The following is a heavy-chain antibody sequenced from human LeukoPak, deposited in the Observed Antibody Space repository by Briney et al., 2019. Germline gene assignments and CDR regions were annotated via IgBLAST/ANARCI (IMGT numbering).Heavy chain of an antibody. CDR3: ARDNYDFWSGSRIDP. V-gene: IGHV3-33*01. CDR1: GFTFSSYG. D-gene: IGHD3-3*01. J-gene: IGHJ5*02. CDR2: IWYDGSNK. Sequence: PGGSLRLSCAASGFTFSSYGMHWVRQAPGKGLEWVAVIWYDGSNKYYADSVKDRFTISRDNSKNTLYLQMNSLRAEDTAVYYCARDNYDFWSGSRIDPWGQGTLVTVSS.